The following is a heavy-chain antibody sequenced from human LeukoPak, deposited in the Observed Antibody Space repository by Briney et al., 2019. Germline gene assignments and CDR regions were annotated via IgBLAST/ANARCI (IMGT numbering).Heavy chain of an antibody. D-gene: IGHD2-21*01. CDR3: ARPARAYCGGDCPIDY. V-gene: IGHV3-21*01. CDR2: IISSSTYI. Sequence: GGSLRLSCAASGFTFSGYSMNWVRQAPGKGLEWVSSIISSSTYIYYADSVKGRFTISRDNAKNSLYLQMNSLRAEDTAVYYCARPARAYCGGDCPIDYWGQGTLVTVSS. CDR1: GFTFSGYS. J-gene: IGHJ4*02.